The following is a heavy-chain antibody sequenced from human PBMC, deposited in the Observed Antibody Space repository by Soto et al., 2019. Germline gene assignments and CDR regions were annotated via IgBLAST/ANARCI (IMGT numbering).Heavy chain of an antibody. V-gene: IGHV1-2*04. J-gene: IGHJ6*02. CDR1: GYSFTDYH. CDR2: INPKSGGT. CDR3: ARGHSTDCPHGVCSLFYNHEMDV. D-gene: IGHD2-8*01. Sequence: GASVKVSCKASGYSFTDYHIHWVRQAPGQGLEWLGRINPKSGGTSTAQKFQGWVTMTRDRSISTVYMELTRLRSDDTAVYFCARGHSTDCPHGVCSLFYNHEMDVWGQGTTVTVSS.